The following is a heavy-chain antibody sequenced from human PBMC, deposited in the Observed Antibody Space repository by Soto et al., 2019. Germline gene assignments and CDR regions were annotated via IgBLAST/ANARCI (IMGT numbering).Heavy chain of an antibody. CDR2: INHSGST. J-gene: IGHJ4*02. CDR3: ARAGVVVVAATAGAEDY. CDR1: DGSFSGYY. D-gene: IGHD2-15*01. Sequence: QVQLQQWGAGLLKPSETLSLTCAVYDGSFSGYYWSWIRQPPGKGLEWIGEINHSGSTNYNPSLKSRVTISVDTSKNQFSLKLSSVTAADTAVYYCARAGVVVVAATAGAEDYWGQRTLVTVSS. V-gene: IGHV4-34*01.